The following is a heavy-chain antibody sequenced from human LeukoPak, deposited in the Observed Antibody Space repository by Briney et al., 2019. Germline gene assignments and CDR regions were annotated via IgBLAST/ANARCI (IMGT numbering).Heavy chain of an antibody. CDR1: GFTFSSHS. CDR2: ISGSSSTI. V-gene: IGHV3-48*01. CDR3: AKDGGSSGYPNWYFDL. D-gene: IGHD3-22*01. Sequence: GGSLRLSCAASGFTFSSHSMNWVRQAPGKGLEWVSYISGSSSTIYYADSVKGRFTISRDNAKNSLYLQMNSLRAEDMALYYCAKDGGSSGYPNWYFDLWGRGTLVTVSS. J-gene: IGHJ2*01.